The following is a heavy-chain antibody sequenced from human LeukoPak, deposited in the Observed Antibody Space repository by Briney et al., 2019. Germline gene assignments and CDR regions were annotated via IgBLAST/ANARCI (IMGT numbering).Heavy chain of an antibody. Sequence: GGSLRLSCAASGFTFSSYSMNWVRQAPGKGLEWVSYISSSSSTIYYADSVKGRFTISRDNAKNSLYLQMNSLRAEDTAVYYCARGPTVTIDYWGQGTLVTVSS. CDR1: GFTFSSYS. CDR3: ARGPTVTIDY. CDR2: ISSSSSTI. V-gene: IGHV3-48*01. D-gene: IGHD4-11*01. J-gene: IGHJ4*02.